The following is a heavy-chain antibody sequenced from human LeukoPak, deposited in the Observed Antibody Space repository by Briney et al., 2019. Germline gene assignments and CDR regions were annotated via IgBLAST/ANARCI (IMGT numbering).Heavy chain of an antibody. V-gene: IGHV3-30*18. D-gene: IGHD4-23*01. CDR3: AKDRVNYGGGNFDY. CDR1: GFTFSSYG. J-gene: IGHJ4*02. CDR2: ISYDGSNK. Sequence: PGGSLRLSCAASGFTFSSYGMHWVRQAPGKGLEWVAVISYDGSNKYYADSVKGRFTISRDNSKNTLYLQMNSLRAEDTAVYYCAKDRVNYGGGNFDYWGQGTLVTVSS.